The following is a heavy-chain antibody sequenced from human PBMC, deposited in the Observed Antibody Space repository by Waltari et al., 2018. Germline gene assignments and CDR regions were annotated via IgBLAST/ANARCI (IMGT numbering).Heavy chain of an antibody. J-gene: IGHJ4*02. D-gene: IGHD6-13*01. CDR1: GGSISNGGYS. CDR3: AREGVEQQLVFDY. Sequence: QVQLQESGPGLVKPSQTLSLTCPVSGGSISNGGYSWSWLCQHPGKGLEWIGYIYYSGSTYYNPSLKSRVTISVDTSKNQFSLKLSSVTAADTAVYYCAREGVEQQLVFDYWGQGTLVTVSS. V-gene: IGHV4-31*03. CDR2: IYYSGST.